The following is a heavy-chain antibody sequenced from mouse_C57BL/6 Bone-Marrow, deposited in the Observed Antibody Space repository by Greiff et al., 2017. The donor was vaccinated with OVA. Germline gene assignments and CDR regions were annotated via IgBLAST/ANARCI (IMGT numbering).Heavy chain of an antibody. Sequence: VKLQQPGAELVMPGASVKLSCKASGYTFTSYWMHWVKQRPGQGLEWIGEIDPSDSYTNYNQKFKGKSTLTVDKSSSTAYMQLSSLTSEDSAVYYGAREGYGNYPAWFAYWGQGTLVTVSA. D-gene: IGHD2-10*02. CDR2: IDPSDSYT. CDR3: AREGYGNYPAWFAY. V-gene: IGHV1-69*01. J-gene: IGHJ3*01. CDR1: GYTFTSYW.